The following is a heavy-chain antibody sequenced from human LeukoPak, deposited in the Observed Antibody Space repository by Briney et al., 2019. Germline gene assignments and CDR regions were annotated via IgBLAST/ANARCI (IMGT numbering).Heavy chain of an antibody. CDR3: AKDGVTMVRGASFDY. J-gene: IGHJ4*02. D-gene: IGHD3-10*01. V-gene: IGHV3-30*02. CDR2: IRYDGSNK. Sequence: WIRQPPGKGLEWVAFIRYDGSNKYYADSVKGRFTISRDNSKNTLYLQMNSLRAEDTAVYYCAKDGVTMVRGASFDYWGQGTLVTVSS.